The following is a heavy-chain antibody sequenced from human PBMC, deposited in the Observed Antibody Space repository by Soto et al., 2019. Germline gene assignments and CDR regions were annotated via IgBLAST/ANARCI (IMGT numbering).Heavy chain of an antibody. Sequence: GGSLRLSCAASGFTFSSYAMHWVRQAPGKGLEWVAVISYDGSNKYYADSVKGRFTISRDNSKNTLYLQMNSRRAEDTAVYYCASIAVAAPDYWGQGTLVTVSS. CDR3: ASIAVAAPDY. CDR2: ISYDGSNK. CDR1: GFTFSSYA. D-gene: IGHD6-19*01. J-gene: IGHJ4*02. V-gene: IGHV3-30-3*01.